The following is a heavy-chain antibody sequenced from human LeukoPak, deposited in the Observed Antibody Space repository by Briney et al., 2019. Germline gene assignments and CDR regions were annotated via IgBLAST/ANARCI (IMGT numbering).Heavy chain of an antibody. Sequence: ASVKVSCKASGYTFTSYDINWVRQAPGQGLEWMGWISAYNGNTNYAQKLQGRVTMTTDTSTSTAYMELRSLRSDDTAVYYCASDLWFGERGYFDYWGQGTLVTVSS. CDR2: ISAYNGNT. J-gene: IGHJ4*02. D-gene: IGHD3-10*01. V-gene: IGHV1-18*01. CDR1: GYTFTSYD. CDR3: ASDLWFGERGYFDY.